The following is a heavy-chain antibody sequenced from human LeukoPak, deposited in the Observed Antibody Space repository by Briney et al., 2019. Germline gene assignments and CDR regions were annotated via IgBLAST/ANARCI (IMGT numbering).Heavy chain of an antibody. CDR2: IYYNGIT. D-gene: IGHD3-22*01. CDR1: GGSISSFF. Sequence: SETLSLTCSVSGGSISSFFWSWIRQPPGKGLEWIGYIYYNGITNYNPSLESRVTISVDTSKNQFSLKLTSLTAADSAVYFCARYGLSDSSGYFFGYWGQGTQVTVSS. V-gene: IGHV4-59*08. J-gene: IGHJ4*02. CDR3: ARYGLSDSSGYFFGY.